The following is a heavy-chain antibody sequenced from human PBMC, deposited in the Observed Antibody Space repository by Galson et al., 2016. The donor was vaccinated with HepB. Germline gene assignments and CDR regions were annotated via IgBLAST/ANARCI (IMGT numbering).Heavy chain of an antibody. CDR1: GFSLSDYY. J-gene: IGHJ6*02. CDR2: TSPSGSIM. Sequence: SLRLSCAVSGFSLSDYYMSWIRQAPGKGLEWLLYTSPSGSIMYYPDSVKGRFTFSRDNAKNLLYLHMSSLRAEDTAVYYCARASSDSYYYGMDVWGQGTTVTVSS. V-gene: IGHV3-11*01. D-gene: IGHD6-19*01. CDR3: ARASSDSYYYGMDV.